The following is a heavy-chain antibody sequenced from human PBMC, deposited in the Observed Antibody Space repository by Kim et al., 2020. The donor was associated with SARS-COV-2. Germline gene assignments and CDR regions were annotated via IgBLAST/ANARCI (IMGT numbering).Heavy chain of an antibody. Sequence: SVKVSCKASGGTFSSYAISWVRQAPGQGLGWMGGIIPIFGTANYAQKFQGRVTITADESTSTAYMELSSLRSEDTAVYYCARDWPTTGTSTNPMDVWGQGTTVTVSS. CDR2: IIPIFGTA. CDR1: GGTFSSYA. J-gene: IGHJ6*02. CDR3: ARDWPTTGTSTNPMDV. V-gene: IGHV1-69*13. D-gene: IGHD1-7*01.